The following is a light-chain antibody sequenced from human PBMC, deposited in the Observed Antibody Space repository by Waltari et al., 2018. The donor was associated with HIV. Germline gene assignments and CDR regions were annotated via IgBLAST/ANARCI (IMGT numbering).Light chain of an antibody. CDR1: QSVSSY. CDR2: DST. J-gene: IGKJ4*01. V-gene: IGKV3-11*01. Sequence: DIVLTQSPATLSLSPGETATLSCRASQSVSSYLAWYQQKPGQAPRLLIYDSTHSATGVPARFSGSGSTTDFTLTISSLEPEDFGIYYCQQRHNWPPLTFGGGTKVEIK. CDR3: QQRHNWPPLT.